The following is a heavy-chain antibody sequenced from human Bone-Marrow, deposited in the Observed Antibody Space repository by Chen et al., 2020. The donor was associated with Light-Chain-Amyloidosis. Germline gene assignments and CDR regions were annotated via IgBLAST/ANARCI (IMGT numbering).Heavy chain of an antibody. D-gene: IGHD2-21*02. CDR1: ETSIDAAY. V-gene: IGHV4-59*01. J-gene: IGHJ4*02. CDR3: ARVQTVTDLNY. Sequence: QVQLQESGPGLVKPSETLSLTCSVSETSIDAAYWAWIRQPPGKGLEWIGYIFYSGSTTYNPSLKSRVTMSVDTSTNQFSLKLTSLTTADTAVYYCARVQTVTDLNYWGQGTMVTVSS. CDR2: IFYSGST.